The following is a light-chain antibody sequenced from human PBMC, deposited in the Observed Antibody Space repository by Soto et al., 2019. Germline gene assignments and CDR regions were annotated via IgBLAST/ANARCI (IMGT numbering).Light chain of an antibody. V-gene: IGKV1-5*01. CDR2: DAS. J-gene: IGKJ5*01. CDR1: QSINTW. Sequence: DIQMTQSPSTLSASVGDRVTITCRASQSINTWLAWYQQKPGKAPKVLIYDASTLDSGVPSRFSGSGSGTDFTLTISSLQADDFATYYCQQYDAHFGQGTRLEIK. CDR3: QQYDAH.